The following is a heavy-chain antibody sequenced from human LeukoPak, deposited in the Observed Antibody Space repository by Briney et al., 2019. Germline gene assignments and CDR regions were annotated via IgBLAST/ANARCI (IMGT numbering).Heavy chain of an antibody. J-gene: IGHJ5*02. CDR3: ASSLRDYDILTGYFP. V-gene: IGHV3-7*01. CDR1: GFTFSSYW. CDR2: IKQDGSEK. Sequence: GGSLRLSCAASGFTFSSYWMSWVRQAPGKGLEWVANIKQDGSEKNYVDSVKGRFTISRDNAKNSLYLQMNSLRAEDTAVYYCASSLRDYDILTGYFPWGQGTLVTVSS. D-gene: IGHD3-9*01.